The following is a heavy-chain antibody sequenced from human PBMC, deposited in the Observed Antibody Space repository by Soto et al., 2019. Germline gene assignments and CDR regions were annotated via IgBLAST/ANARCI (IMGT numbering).Heavy chain of an antibody. J-gene: IGHJ6*02. V-gene: IGHV3-74*01. CDR1: GFTCTSYW. CDR2: INGDGSNT. Sequence: EVQLVESGGTLVQPGGSLRLSCAATGFTCTSYWMHWVRQAPGKGLVWVSRINGDGSNTFYADSVKGRLTISRDNAKNTVYLQMNSLRAEDTAVYYCARGIQYRYGMDVWGQGTTVTVSS. D-gene: IGHD4-4*01. CDR3: ARGIQYRYGMDV.